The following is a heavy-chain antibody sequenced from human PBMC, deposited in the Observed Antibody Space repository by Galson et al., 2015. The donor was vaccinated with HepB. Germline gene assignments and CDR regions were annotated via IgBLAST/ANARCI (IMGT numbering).Heavy chain of an antibody. V-gene: IGHV3-23*01. D-gene: IGHD1-1*01. CDR3: AKRLDWNGGRFDY. CDR1: GFTFSSYA. Sequence: SLRLSCAASGFTFSSYAMSWVRQAPGKGLEWVSAISGSGGSTYYADSVKGRFTISRDNSKNTLYLQMNSLRAEDTAVYYCAKRLDWNGGRFDYWGQGTLVTVSS. CDR2: ISGSGGST. J-gene: IGHJ4*02.